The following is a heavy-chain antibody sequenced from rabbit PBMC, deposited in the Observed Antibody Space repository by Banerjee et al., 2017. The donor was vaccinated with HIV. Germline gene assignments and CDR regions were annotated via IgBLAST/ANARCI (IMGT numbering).Heavy chain of an antibody. J-gene: IGHJ4*01. V-gene: IGHV1S40*01. CDR2: INTGSGSA. D-gene: IGHD4-2*01. CDR3: ARGLVVAGWYPNL. CDR1: GFDLSSYYY. Sequence: QSLEESGGGLVKPEGSLTLTCKASGFDLSSYYYMCWVRQAPGKGLEWIACINTGSGSAYYASWVNGRFTISKTSSTTVTLQMTSLTAADTATYFCARGLVVAGWYPNLWGPGTLVTVS.